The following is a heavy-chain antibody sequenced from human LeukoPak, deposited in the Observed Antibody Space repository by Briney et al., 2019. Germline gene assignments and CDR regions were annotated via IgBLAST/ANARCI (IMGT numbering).Heavy chain of an antibody. J-gene: IGHJ3*02. D-gene: IGHD7-27*01. V-gene: IGHV3-30-3*01. Sequence: PGGSLRLSCAASGFTFSDYYMSWIRQAPGKGLEWVAVISYDGSNKYYADSVKGRFTISRDNSKNTLYLQMNSLRAEDTAVYYCAGANWGAFDIWGQGTMVTVSS. CDR1: GFTFSDYY. CDR2: ISYDGSNK. CDR3: AGANWGAFDI.